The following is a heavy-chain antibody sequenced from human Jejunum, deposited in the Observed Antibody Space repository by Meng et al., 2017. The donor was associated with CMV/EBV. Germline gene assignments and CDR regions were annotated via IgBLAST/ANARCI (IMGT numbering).Heavy chain of an antibody. CDR3: ARAAVDTGDFDL. J-gene: IGHJ4*02. V-gene: IGHV4-4*07. D-gene: IGHD6-25*01. Sequence: QGQLQEPGPGLVKPSETLSLTCTVSGGSITDYYWSWIRQPAGKRLEWIGRFYYTGSTNYNPSLENRVTMSLDTSKNRFSLNLSSVTAADTAVYYCARAAVDTGDFDLWGLGILVTVSS. CDR2: FYYTGST. CDR1: GGSITDYY.